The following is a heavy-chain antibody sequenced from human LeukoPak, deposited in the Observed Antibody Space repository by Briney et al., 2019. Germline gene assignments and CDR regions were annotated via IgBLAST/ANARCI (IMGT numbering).Heavy chain of an antibody. CDR3: ARGFRSEHNHYYYYYGMDL. CDR1: GGSISSYY. J-gene: IGHJ6*02. CDR2: IYYSGST. V-gene: IGHV4-59*08. D-gene: IGHD3-3*01. Sequence: KPSETLSLTCTVSGGSISSYYWSWIRQPPGKGLKWIGYIYYSGSTNYNPSLKSRVTISVDTSKNQFSLKLSSVTAADTAVYYCARGFRSEHNHYYYYYGMDLWGQGTTVTVSS.